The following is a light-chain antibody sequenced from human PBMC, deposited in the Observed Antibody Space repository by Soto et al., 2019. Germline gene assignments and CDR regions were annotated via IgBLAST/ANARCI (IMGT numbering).Light chain of an antibody. V-gene: IGKV1-12*01. CDR1: QGISSC. J-gene: IGKJ4*01. CDR3: QQANSFPLT. CDR2: AAS. Sequence: DIQINHPPSSVSASVGDRVIITCRASQGISSCLAWYQQKPGKAPKLLIYAASSLQSGLPSRFSGSGSGTDVTLTLSSLQPEDFATDYRQQANSFPLTFRGAAKVEIK.